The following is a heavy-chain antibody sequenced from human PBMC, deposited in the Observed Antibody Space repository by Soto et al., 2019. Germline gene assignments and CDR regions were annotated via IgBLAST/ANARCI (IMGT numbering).Heavy chain of an antibody. CDR1: GYSFTSYW. V-gene: IGHV5-51*01. Sequence: GESLKISWKGSGYSFTSYWIGWVRQMPGKGLEWVGIIYPGDSDTRYRPSFRGLVIISADKSISTDYLQWSSLKASDTAKYYCANWNNYGMDVWGQGTTVTVSS. J-gene: IGHJ6*02. D-gene: IGHD1-1*01. CDR3: ANWNNYGMDV. CDR2: IYPGDSDT.